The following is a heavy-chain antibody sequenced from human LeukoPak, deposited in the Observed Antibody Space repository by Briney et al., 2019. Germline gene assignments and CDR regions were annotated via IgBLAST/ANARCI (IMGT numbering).Heavy chain of an antibody. Sequence: GGSLRLSCAASGFTFSSYAMHWVRQAPGKGLEWVAVISYDGSNKYYADSVKGRFTISRDNSKNTLYLQMNSLRAEDTAVYYCATWRVGGEYDYWGQGTLVTVSS. CDR2: ISYDGSNK. CDR3: ATWRVGGEYDY. J-gene: IGHJ4*02. D-gene: IGHD4-23*01. CDR1: GFTFSSYA. V-gene: IGHV3-30*04.